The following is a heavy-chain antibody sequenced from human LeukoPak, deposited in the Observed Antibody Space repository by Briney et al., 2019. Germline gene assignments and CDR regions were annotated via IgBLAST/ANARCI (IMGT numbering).Heavy chain of an antibody. V-gene: IGHV3-21*01. Sequence: PGGSLRLSCAASGFTFSSYSMNWARQAPGKGLEWVSSISSSSSYIYYADSVKGRFTISRDNAKNSLYLQMNSLRAEDTAVYFCARDLPYFYDSSGYYLDYWGQGTLVTVSS. CDR1: GFTFSSYS. D-gene: IGHD3-22*01. J-gene: IGHJ4*02. CDR2: ISSSSSYI. CDR3: ARDLPYFYDSSGYYLDY.